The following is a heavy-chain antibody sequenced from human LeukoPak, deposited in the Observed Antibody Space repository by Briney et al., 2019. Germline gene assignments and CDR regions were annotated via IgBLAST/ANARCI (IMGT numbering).Heavy chain of an antibody. V-gene: IGHV4-34*12. CDR2: IFHGGNT. D-gene: IGHD2-2*02. J-gene: IGHJ6*02. CDR1: GGSFSGYY. CDR3: ARLGCSSTSCYNYGMDV. Sequence: SETLSLTCAVYGGSFSGYYWSWIRQAPGKGLEWIGNIFHGGNTHYNPSLKSRVSISVDRSKNQFSLKLSSVTAADTAVYYCARLGCSSTSCYNYGMDVWGQGTTVTVSS.